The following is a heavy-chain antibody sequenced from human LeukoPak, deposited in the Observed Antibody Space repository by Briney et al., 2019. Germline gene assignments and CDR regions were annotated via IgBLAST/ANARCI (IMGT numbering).Heavy chain of an antibody. CDR1: GFTFTNAG. V-gene: IGHV3-30*01. CDR2: ISHDGTNK. CDR3: ASEDVDTGDF. J-gene: IGHJ4*02. D-gene: IGHD5-18*01. Sequence: GGSLRLSCAGSGFTFTNAGIHWVRLAAGKGLEWVSFISHDGTNKYYSDSVDGRFTVSRLNSQNTVYLQMTDLRPDDTATYYCASEDVDTGDFWGQGTLVTVSS.